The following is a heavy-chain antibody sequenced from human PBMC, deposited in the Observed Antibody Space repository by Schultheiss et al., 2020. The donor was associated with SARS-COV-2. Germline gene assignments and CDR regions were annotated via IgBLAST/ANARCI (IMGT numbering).Heavy chain of an antibody. V-gene: IGHV3-11*01. CDR1: GFIFSDYY. CDR2: ISDSGVTK. CDR3: ARDLGTYKYFDH. Sequence: GGSLRLSCVPSGFIFSDYYMSWIRQAPGKGLEWVSYISDSGVTKYYADSVKGRFTISRDNAKKTLSLQMNSLRAEDTAVYYCARDLGTYKYFDHWGQGTLVTVSS. D-gene: IGHD3-10*01. J-gene: IGHJ4*02.